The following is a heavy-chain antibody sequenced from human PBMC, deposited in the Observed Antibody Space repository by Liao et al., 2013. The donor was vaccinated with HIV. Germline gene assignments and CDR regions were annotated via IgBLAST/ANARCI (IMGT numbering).Heavy chain of an antibody. D-gene: IGHD1-26*01. J-gene: IGHJ6*03. CDR2: IYYNGGT. CDR3: AGSGNYYSPYFFYMDV. V-gene: IGHV4-59*01. CDR1: HGSISSYY. Sequence: QVQLQESGSGLVKPSETLSLTCTVSHGSISSYYWSWIRQPPGKGLEWIGYIYYNGGTDYNPSLKSRVILSVDTSKNQFSLRLNSVTAADTAVYYCAGSGNYYSPYFFYMDVWGKGTTVTVSS.